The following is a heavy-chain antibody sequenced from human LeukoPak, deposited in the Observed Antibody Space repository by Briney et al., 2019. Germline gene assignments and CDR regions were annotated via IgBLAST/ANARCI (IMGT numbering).Heavy chain of an antibody. J-gene: IGHJ5*02. CDR3: ARDFYPRTDYSNYEAP. D-gene: IGHD4-11*01. CDR2: INPSGGST. CDR1: GYTFTSYY. V-gene: IGHV1-46*01. Sequence: ASVKVSCEASGYTFTSYYMHWVRQAPGQGLEWMGIINPSGGSTSYAQKFQGRVTMTRDTSTSTVYMELSSLRSEDTAVYYCARDFYPRTDYSNYEAPWGQGTLVTVSS.